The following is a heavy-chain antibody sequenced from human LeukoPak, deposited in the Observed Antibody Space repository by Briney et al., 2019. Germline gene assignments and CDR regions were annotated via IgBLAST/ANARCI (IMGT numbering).Heavy chain of an antibody. J-gene: IGHJ4*02. CDR2: INHFGSA. CDR1: GGSIASGDYY. V-gene: IGHV4-30-2*01. D-gene: IGHD6-13*01. Sequence: SETLSLTCTVSGGSIASGDYYWSWIRQPPGMGLEWIAYINHFGSAYYNSSLKSRLTISIDGSKNYFSLNLKSETAADTAVYFCARVSGRPYSSTRLDFWGQGTLVTVSS. CDR3: ARVSGRPYSSTRLDF.